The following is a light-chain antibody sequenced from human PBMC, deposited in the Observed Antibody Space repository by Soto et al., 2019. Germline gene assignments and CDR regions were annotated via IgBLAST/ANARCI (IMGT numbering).Light chain of an antibody. CDR1: SSDVGGYNY. CDR3: SSYTSSSRV. J-gene: IGLJ2*01. V-gene: IGLV2-14*01. CDR2: DVS. Sequence: QSALTQPASVSGSPGQSITISCTGTSSDVGGYNYVSWYLQHPGKAPKLMIYDVSNRPSGVSNRFSGSKSGNTASLTISGLQAEDEADYYCSSYTSSSRVFGGGTKLTVL.